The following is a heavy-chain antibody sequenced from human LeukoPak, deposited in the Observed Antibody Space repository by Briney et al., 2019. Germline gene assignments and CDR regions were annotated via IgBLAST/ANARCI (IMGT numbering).Heavy chain of an antibody. CDR1: GFSFSASS. V-gene: IGHV3-73*01. D-gene: IGHD2-8*01. J-gene: IGHJ3*02. Sequence: GGSLNLSCGASGFSFSASSMHSVRQAPGKGLEWVGRIRSKANGYATHFAASVDGRFTVSRDDSKNTIYLHMNSLKTEDTGVYYCASGGGVLAAFDIWDQGTMVLVSS. CDR3: ASGGGVLAAFDI. CDR2: IRSKANGYAT.